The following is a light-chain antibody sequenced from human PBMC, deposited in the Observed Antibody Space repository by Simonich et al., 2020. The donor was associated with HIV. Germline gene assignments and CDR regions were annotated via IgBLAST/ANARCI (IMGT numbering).Light chain of an antibody. Sequence: EIVLTQSPGTLSLSPGERATLSCRASQSVSSNFLAWYQQKPGLAPRLLIYGASSRATGIPDRFSGSGSGTDFTLTISSLEPEDFAVYYCQQRCNWPPALTFGGGTKVKIK. CDR1: QSVSSNF. J-gene: IGKJ4*01. CDR2: GAS. CDR3: QQRCNWPPALT. V-gene: IGKV3D-20*02.